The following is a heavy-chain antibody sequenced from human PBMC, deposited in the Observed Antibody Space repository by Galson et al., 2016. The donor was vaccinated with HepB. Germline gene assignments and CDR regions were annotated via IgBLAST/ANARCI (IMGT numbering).Heavy chain of an antibody. V-gene: IGHV3-11*01. CDR3: ARMGPGESLDY. D-gene: IGHD3-10*01. Sequence: SLRLSCAVSGIPFSDYFMSWVRQAPGQGLEWISYISYTSSLISYTDSVRGRSTISRDNAKRSVYLQMNSLRVEDTALYYCARMGPGESLDYWGQGTLVTVSS. CDR2: ISYTSSLI. CDR1: GIPFSDYF. J-gene: IGHJ4*02.